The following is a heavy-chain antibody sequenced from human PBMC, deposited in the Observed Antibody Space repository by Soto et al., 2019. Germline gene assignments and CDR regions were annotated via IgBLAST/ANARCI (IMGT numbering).Heavy chain of an antibody. V-gene: IGHV4-31*03. Sequence: QVQLQESGPGLVRPSQTLSLTCTVSGGSISSGNYYWSWIRQHPGKGLEWIGYIYFNGNTDYNSSLKSRITISVDTSKRQFSLKLRSVTAADTAVYYCARLMVATRNYNLFDPWGQGTLVTVSS. CDR1: GGSISSGNYY. CDR2: IYFNGNT. J-gene: IGHJ5*02. CDR3: ARLMVATRNYNLFDP. D-gene: IGHD5-12*01.